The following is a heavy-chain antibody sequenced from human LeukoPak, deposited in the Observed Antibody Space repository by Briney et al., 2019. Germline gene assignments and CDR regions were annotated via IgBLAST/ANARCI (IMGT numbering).Heavy chain of an antibody. CDR2: ISSSGSTI. J-gene: IGHJ4*02. Sequence: PGGSLRLSCAASGFTFSSYEMNWVREAPGKVLEWVSYISSSGSTIYYADSVKGRFTISRDNAKNSLYLQMNSLRAEDTAVYYCAGEIAVAGNTHYDYWGQGTLVTVSS. D-gene: IGHD6-19*01. CDR1: GFTFSSYE. V-gene: IGHV3-48*03. CDR3: AGEIAVAGNTHYDY.